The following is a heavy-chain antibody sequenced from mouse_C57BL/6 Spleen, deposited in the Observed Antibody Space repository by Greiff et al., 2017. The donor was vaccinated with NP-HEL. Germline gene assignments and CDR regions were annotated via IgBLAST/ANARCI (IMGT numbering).Heavy chain of an antibody. Sequence: DVKLVESEGGLVQPGSSMKLSCTASGFTFSDYYMAWVRQVPEKGLEWVANINYDGSSTYYLDSLKSRFIISRDNAKNILYLQMSSLKSEDTATYYCARPLIYYYGSSYGYFDYWGQGTTLTVSS. CDR1: GFTFSDYY. V-gene: IGHV5-16*01. CDR3: ARPLIYYYGSSYGYFDY. D-gene: IGHD1-1*01. CDR2: INYDGSST. J-gene: IGHJ2*01.